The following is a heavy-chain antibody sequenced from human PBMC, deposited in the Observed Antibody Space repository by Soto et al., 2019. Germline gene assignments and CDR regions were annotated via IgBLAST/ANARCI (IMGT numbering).Heavy chain of an antibody. D-gene: IGHD2-8*01. CDR2: ISGYNGDT. CDR1: GYTFTRYG. Sequence: ASVKVSCKASGYTFTRYGISWVRQAPGQGLEWMGWISGYNGDTNYAQKFQGRVSMTIDTSTTTAYMELRSLTSDDTSVYYCAKNGQPPYYYYGLDVWG. V-gene: IGHV1-18*01. CDR3: AKNGQPPYYYYGLDV. J-gene: IGHJ6*02.